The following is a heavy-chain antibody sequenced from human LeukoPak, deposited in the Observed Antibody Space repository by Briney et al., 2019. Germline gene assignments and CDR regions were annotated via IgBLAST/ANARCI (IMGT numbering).Heavy chain of an antibody. V-gene: IGHV3-74*01. CDR3: ARDPARYCSNGVCSLYFDY. CDR2: INSDGSST. D-gene: IGHD2-8*01. Sequence: GGSLRLSCAASGFTFSSYWMYWVRQAPGKGQVWVSRINSDGSSTTYADSVKGRLTVSRDNAKNTLYLQMNSLRADDTAVFYCARDPARYCSNGVCSLYFDYWGQGTLVTVSS. CDR1: GFTFSSYW. J-gene: IGHJ4*02.